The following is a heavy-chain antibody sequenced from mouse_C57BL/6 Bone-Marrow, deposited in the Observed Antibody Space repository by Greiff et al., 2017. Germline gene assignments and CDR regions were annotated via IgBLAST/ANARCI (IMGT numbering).Heavy chain of an antibody. Sequence: QVKLQQSGAELMKPGASVKLSCKATGYTFTGYWIEWVKQRPGNGLEWIGEIIPGSGSTNYNEKVKGKATFTADTSSNTAYMQLSSLTPEDSASYYCARGGYAMYYWGQGTSVTVSS. CDR1: GYTFTGYW. CDR3: ARGGYAMYY. V-gene: IGHV1-9*01. J-gene: IGHJ4*01. CDR2: IIPGSGST.